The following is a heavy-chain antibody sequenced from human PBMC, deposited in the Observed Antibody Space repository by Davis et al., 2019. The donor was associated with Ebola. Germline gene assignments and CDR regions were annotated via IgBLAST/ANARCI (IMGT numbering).Heavy chain of an antibody. V-gene: IGHV7-4-1*02. Sequence: AASVKVSCKASGYTFTSYAMNWVRQAPGQGLEWKGWINTNTGNPTYAQGFTGRFVFSLDTSVSTAYLQISSLKAEDTAVYYCARPMVRGAYYYYYGMDVWGQGTTVTVSS. CDR2: INTNTGNP. D-gene: IGHD3-10*01. CDR3: ARPMVRGAYYYYYGMDV. J-gene: IGHJ6*02. CDR1: GYTFTSYA.